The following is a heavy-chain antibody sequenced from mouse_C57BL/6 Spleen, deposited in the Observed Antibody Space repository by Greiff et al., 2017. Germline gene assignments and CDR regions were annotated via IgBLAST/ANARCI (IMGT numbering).Heavy chain of an antibody. Sequence: EVKLVESGGGLVKPGGSLKLSCAASGFTFSSYAMSWVRQTPEKRLEWVATISDGGSYTYYPDNVKGRFTISRDNAKNNLYLQMSHLKSEDTAMYYCARAGDYDVGYAMDYWGQGTSVTVSS. D-gene: IGHD2-4*01. CDR3: ARAGDYDVGYAMDY. CDR1: GFTFSSYA. V-gene: IGHV5-4*03. CDR2: ISDGGSYT. J-gene: IGHJ4*01.